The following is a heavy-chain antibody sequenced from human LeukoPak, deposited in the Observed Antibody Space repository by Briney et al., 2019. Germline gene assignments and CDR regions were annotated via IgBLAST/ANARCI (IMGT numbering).Heavy chain of an antibody. CDR2: ISAYNGNT. CDR1: GYTFTGYY. CDR3: ARVRGDIVVVPAAMPVHFDY. V-gene: IGHV1-18*04. Sequence: ASVKVSCKASGYTFTGYYMHWVRQAPGQGLEWMGWISAYNGNTNYAQKLQGRVTMTTDTSTSTAYMELRSLRSDDTAVYYCARVRGDIVVVPAAMPVHFDYWGQGTLVTVSS. J-gene: IGHJ4*02. D-gene: IGHD2-2*01.